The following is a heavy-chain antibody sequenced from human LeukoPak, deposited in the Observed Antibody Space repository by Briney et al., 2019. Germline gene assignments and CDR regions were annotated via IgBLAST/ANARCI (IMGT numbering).Heavy chain of an antibody. V-gene: IGHV1-24*01. D-gene: IGHD3-22*01. CDR1: GYTLTELS. J-gene: IGHJ3*02. CDR3: ATWTPYVSSGYYYGTGAFGI. CDR2: FGPEDGET. Sequence: ASVKVSCKVSGYTLTELSMHWVRQAPGKGLEWMGGFGPEDGETIYAQKFQGRVTMTEDTSTDTAYMELSSLRSEDTAVYYCATWTPYVSSGYYYGTGAFGIWGQGTMVTVSS.